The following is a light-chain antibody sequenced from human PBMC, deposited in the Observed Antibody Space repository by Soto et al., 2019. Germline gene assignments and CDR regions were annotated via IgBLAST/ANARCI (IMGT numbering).Light chain of an antibody. CDR3: ETWDTNPRV. Sequence: QSVLTQSSSASASLGSSVKVTCTLSSGHSSYIIAWHQQQPGKAPRHLMKLEGSGIYKKGSGVPDRFSGSSSGADRYLTISTLQFEDEADYYCETWDTNPRVFGGGTKLTVL. CDR2: LEGSGIY. CDR1: SGHSSYI. V-gene: IGLV4-60*02. J-gene: IGLJ2*01.